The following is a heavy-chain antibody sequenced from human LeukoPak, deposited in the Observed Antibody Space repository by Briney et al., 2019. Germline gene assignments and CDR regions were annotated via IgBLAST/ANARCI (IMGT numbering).Heavy chain of an antibody. CDR3: AREVITMVRGVNPYFDY. D-gene: IGHD3-10*01. J-gene: IGHJ4*02. V-gene: IGHV3-43D*03. Sequence: PGGSLRLSCAASGFTFDDYAMHWVRQAPGKGLEWVSLISWDGGNIYYADSMKGRFTISRDNSKNSLYLQMNSLRAEDTAVYYCAREVITMVRGVNPYFDYWGQGTLVTVSS. CDR1: GFTFDDYA. CDR2: ISWDGGNI.